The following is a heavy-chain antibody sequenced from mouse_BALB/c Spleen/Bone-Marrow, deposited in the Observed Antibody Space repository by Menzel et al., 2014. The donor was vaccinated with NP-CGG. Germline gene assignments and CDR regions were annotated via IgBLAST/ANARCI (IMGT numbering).Heavy chain of an antibody. Sequence: EVKLVESGPDLVKPGASLKISCKASGYSFTGYYMYWLKQSHGKSLEWIGRVNPNNGGTTYNQKSKDKAILTVDKSSTIAYMELRSLTSEDSAVYYCARDAMDYWGQGTSVTVSS. CDR2: VNPNNGGT. CDR1: GYSFTGYY. CDR3: ARDAMDY. J-gene: IGHJ4*01. V-gene: IGHV1-18*01.